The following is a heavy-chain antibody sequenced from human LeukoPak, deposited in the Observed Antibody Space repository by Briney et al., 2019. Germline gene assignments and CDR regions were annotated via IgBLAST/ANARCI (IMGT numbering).Heavy chain of an antibody. D-gene: IGHD4-17*01. Sequence: PGGSLRLSCAASGFTFSNAWMSWVRQAPGKGLEWVGRIKSKTDGGTTDYAAPVKGRFTISRDDSKKTLSLQMNSLKTDDTAVYYCTTDRGTTVTAFYYFDYWGQGTLVTVSS. CDR3: TTDRGTTVTAFYYFDY. CDR1: GFTFSNAW. CDR2: IKSKTDGGTT. J-gene: IGHJ4*02. V-gene: IGHV3-15*01.